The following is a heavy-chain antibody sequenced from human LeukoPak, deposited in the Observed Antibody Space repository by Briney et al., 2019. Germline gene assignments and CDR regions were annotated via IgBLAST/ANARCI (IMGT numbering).Heavy chain of an antibody. CDR3: TTGTNYDYVWGSYRYRDY. V-gene: IGHV3-15*01. Sequence: PGGSLRLSCAASGFTFSNAWMSWVRQAPGKGLEWVGRIKSKTDGGTTDYAAPVKGRFTISRDDSKNTLYLQMNSLKTEDTAVYYCTTGTNYDYVWGSYRYRDYWGQGTLVTVSS. CDR2: IKSKTDGGTT. CDR1: GFTFSNAW. D-gene: IGHD3-16*02. J-gene: IGHJ4*02.